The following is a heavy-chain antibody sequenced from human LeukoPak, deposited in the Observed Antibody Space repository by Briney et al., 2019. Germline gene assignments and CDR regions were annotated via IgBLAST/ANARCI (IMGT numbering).Heavy chain of an antibody. Sequence: GGSLRLSCAASGFTFSSYAMHWVRQAPGKGLEWVAVISYDGSNKYYADSVKGRFTISRDNSKNTLYLQMNSLRAEDTAVYYCAKDQSGIAAAAPRSTMKKERGSFDYWGQGTLVTVSS. CDR3: AKDQSGIAAAAPRSTMKKERGSFDY. V-gene: IGHV3-30-3*01. J-gene: IGHJ4*02. CDR1: GFTFSSYA. D-gene: IGHD6-13*01. CDR2: ISYDGSNK.